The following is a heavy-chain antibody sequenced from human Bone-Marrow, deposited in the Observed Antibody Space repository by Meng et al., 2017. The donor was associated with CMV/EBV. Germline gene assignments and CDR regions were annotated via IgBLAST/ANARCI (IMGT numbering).Heavy chain of an antibody. D-gene: IGHD1-26*01. Sequence: GESLKISCAASGFTFSSYAMHWVRQAPGKGLEWVAVISYDGSNKYYADSVKGRFTISRDNSKNTLYLQMNSLRAEDTAVYYCARDGVVGATTSYYGMDVWGQGTTVTVSS. CDR1: GFTFSSYA. CDR3: ARDGVVGATTSYYGMDV. V-gene: IGHV3-30*04. CDR2: ISYDGSNK. J-gene: IGHJ6*02.